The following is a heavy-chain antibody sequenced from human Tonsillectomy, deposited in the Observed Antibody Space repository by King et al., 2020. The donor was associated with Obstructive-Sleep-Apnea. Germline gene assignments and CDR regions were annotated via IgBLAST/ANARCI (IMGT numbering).Heavy chain of an antibody. V-gene: IGHV3-30*02. Sequence: QLVQSGGGVVQPGGSLRLSCAASGFTFSSYVMHWVRQAPGKGLEWVAFIRYDGSNKYYADSVKGRFTISRDNSKNTLFLQMNSLRAEDTAVYYCAKSSGIAAAGPYYFDYWGQGTLVTVSS. J-gene: IGHJ4*02. CDR1: GFTFSSYV. CDR3: AKSSGIAAAGPYYFDY. CDR2: IRYDGSNK. D-gene: IGHD6-13*01.